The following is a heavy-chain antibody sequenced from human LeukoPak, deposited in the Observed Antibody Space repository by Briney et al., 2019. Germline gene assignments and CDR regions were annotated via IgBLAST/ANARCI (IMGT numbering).Heavy chain of an antibody. CDR3: AREGVGGGDGFDI. Sequence: PGGSLRLSCVASGFTFSTYWMHWVRQATGEGLEWVSVIGTGGDTYYPDSVKGRFTISRDNGKNSLYLQMNSLRAGDTAVYYCAREGVGGGDGFDIWGQGTKVTVSS. CDR1: GFTFSTYW. D-gene: IGHD2-21*01. V-gene: IGHV3-13*01. CDR2: IGTGGDT. J-gene: IGHJ3*02.